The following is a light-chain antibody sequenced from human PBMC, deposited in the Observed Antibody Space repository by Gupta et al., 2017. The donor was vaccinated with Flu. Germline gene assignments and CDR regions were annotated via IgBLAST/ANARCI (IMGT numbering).Light chain of an antibody. Sequence: EIVLTKSQGTLSLSPGERATLSCRTSQSVSSGYLAWYQQRPGQAPRLLIYAASFRATDIPDRFSGSGSGTGFTLTIDRLEPEDFAVYYCQQYGSSPWTFGQGTKVDTK. CDR2: AAS. V-gene: IGKV3-20*01. CDR1: QSVSSGY. CDR3: QQYGSSPWT. J-gene: IGKJ1*01.